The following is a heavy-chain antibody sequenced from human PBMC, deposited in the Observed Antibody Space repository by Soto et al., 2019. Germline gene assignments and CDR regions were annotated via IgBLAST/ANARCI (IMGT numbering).Heavy chain of an antibody. CDR2: IIPMFGTA. CDR1: GGTFSTYA. V-gene: IGHV1-69*12. D-gene: IGHD5-18*01. CDR3: AGGIQLGVPRINNGYSG. J-gene: IGHJ4*02. Sequence: QVQLVQSGAEVKKPESSVKVSCKAPGGTFSTYAISWVRQAPGQGLEWMGGIIPMFGTANYAQRFQDRVNINGEESTNTGYLELSRLRSEDTAVVFCAGGIQLGVPRINNGYSGWGQGTLVTVSS.